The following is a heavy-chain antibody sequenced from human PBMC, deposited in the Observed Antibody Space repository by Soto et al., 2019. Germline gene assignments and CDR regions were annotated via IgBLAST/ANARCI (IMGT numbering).Heavy chain of an antibody. CDR3: ARPQFGELLYDAFDI. J-gene: IGHJ3*02. Sequence: QVQLVESGGGVVQPGRSLRLSCAASGFTFSSYAMHWVRQAPGKGLEWVAVISYDGSNKYYADSVKGRFTISRDNSKNTLYLQMNSLRAEDTAVYSCARPQFGELLYDAFDIWGQGTMVTVSS. CDR2: ISYDGSNK. V-gene: IGHV3-30-3*01. D-gene: IGHD3-10*01. CDR1: GFTFSSYA.